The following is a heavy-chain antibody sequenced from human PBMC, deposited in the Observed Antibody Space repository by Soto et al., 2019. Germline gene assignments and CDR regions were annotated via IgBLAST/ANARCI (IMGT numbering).Heavy chain of an antibody. J-gene: IGHJ4*02. Sequence: ASVKVSCKASGYTFPTYAMHWVRQAPGQRLEWMGWINAGNGNTKYSQKFQGRVTITRDTSASTAYMELSSLRSEDTAVYYCARDSVLLWFGDPYYFDYWGQGTLVTVSS. CDR2: INAGNGNT. CDR1: GYTFPTYA. V-gene: IGHV1-3*01. D-gene: IGHD3-10*01. CDR3: ARDSVLLWFGDPYYFDY.